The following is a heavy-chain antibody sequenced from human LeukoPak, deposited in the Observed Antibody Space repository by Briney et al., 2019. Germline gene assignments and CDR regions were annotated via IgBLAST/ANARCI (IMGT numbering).Heavy chain of an antibody. D-gene: IGHD1-7*01. J-gene: IGHJ4*02. CDR3: ARRNYYFDY. CDR2: ISAHNGNT. Sequence: ASVKVSCKASGYTFPNYGVGWARQAPGQGLEWMGWISAHNGNTNYAQKLQGRVTMTTDTSTSTAYMELRSLRSDDMAVYYCARRNYYFDYWGQGTLVTVSS. CDR1: GYTFPNYG. V-gene: IGHV1-18*03.